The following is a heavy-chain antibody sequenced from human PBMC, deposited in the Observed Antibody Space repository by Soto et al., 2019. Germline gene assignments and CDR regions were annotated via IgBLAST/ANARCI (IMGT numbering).Heavy chain of an antibody. CDR3: ARDVVRGGSHSMGLNYFAY. Sequence: QVQLVQSGAEVKKPGSSVKVSCKASGGTFSSYAIIWVRQAPGRGLEWMGGIIPIFGTANYAQKFQDRVTVTADECTSTAYMELSSLRSDDTAVYYCARDVVRGGSHSMGLNYFAYWGQGTLVTVSS. J-gene: IGHJ4*02. CDR2: IIPIFGTA. V-gene: IGHV1-69*01. D-gene: IGHD1-26*01. CDR1: GGTFSSYA.